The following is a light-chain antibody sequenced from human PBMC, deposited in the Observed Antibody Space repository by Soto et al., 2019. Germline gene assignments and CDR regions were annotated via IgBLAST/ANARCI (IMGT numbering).Light chain of an antibody. CDR2: DAS. CDR1: QDISKF. Sequence: DIQMTQSPSSLSASVGDRFSFTCHASQDISKFLNWYQHKPGQAPSLLIYDASKSQFGVPSRFSGSGSGTDFTFTISSLQPEDNATYYCQQCDNRPFTFGPGTKVDIK. V-gene: IGKV1-33*01. J-gene: IGKJ3*01. CDR3: QQCDNRPFT.